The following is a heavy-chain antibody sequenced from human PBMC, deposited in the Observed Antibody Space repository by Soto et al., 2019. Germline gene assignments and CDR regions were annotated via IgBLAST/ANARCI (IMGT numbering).Heavy chain of an antibody. D-gene: IGHD3-22*01. Sequence: SVKVSCKASGGTFSSYTISWVRQAPGQGLEWMGRIIPILGIANYAQKFQGRVTITADKSTSTAYMELSSLRSEDTAVYYCARTDSSGYYTTDCHYWGQGTLVTVSS. V-gene: IGHV1-69*02. J-gene: IGHJ4*02. CDR3: ARTDSSGYYTTDCHY. CDR1: GGTFSSYT. CDR2: IIPILGIA.